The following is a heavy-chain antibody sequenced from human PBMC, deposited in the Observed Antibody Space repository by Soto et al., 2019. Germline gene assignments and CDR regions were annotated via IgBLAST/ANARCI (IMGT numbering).Heavy chain of an antibody. CDR2: VNHNGRN. CDR3: ARGGSSDWQVAFDF. J-gene: IGHJ3*01. CDR1: GGSFSGYF. V-gene: IGHV4-34*01. Sequence: SETLSLTCTVYGGSFSGYFCNFIRHSPGKGLEWIVKVNHNGRNNYNPSLKSRVTISMDMSKNQFSLKLTSVTAADTAVYYCARGGSSDWQVAFDFWGQGTMVTVSS. D-gene: IGHD6-19*01.